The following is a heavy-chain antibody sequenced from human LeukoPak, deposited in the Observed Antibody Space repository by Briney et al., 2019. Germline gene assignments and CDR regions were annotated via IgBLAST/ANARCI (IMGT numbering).Heavy chain of an antibody. CDR1: GGSISSYY. CDR2: IYYSGST. Sequence: SETLSLTCTVSGGSISSYYWSWIRQPPGKGLEWIGYIYYSGSTNYNPSLKSRVTISVDTSKNQFSLKLSSVTAADTAVYYCARVHPRYYHYYMDVWGKGTTVTVSS. CDR3: ARVHPRYYHYYMDV. V-gene: IGHV4-59*08. J-gene: IGHJ6*03.